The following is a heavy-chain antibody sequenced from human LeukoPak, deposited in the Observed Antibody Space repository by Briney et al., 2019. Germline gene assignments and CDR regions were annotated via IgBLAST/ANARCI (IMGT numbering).Heavy chain of an antibody. CDR1: GFTFSSFA. Sequence: PGGSLRLSCAASGFTFSSFAMGWVRQAPGKGLEWVSTVSGSGGNIYYADSVKGRFTISRDNSKHTLYLQMNSLRADDTAVYYCAKITINTPLYTSPWYKGELTFDLWGQGTMVTVSS. D-gene: IGHD6-19*01. CDR3: AKITINTPLYTSPWYKGELTFDL. CDR2: VSGSGGNI. J-gene: IGHJ3*01. V-gene: IGHV3-23*01.